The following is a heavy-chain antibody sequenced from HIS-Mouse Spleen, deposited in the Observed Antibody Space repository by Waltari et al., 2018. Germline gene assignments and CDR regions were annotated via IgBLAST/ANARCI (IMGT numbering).Heavy chain of an antibody. CDR2: IYYSGST. V-gene: IGHV4-39*07. CDR3: AREIPYSSSWYDWYFDL. Sequence: QLQLQESGPGLVKPSETLSLTCTVPGGPISSSSSYWGWLRQPPGKGLEWIGMIYYSGSTYYNPSLKSRVTISVDTSKNQFSLKLSSVTAADTAVYYCAREIPYSSSWYDWYFDLWGRGTLVTVSS. D-gene: IGHD6-13*01. J-gene: IGHJ2*01. CDR1: GGPISSSSSY.